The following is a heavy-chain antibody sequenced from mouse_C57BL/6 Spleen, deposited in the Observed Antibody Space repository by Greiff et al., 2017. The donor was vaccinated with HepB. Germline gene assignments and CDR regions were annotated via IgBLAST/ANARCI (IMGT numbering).Heavy chain of an antibody. V-gene: IGHV1-22*01. CDR2: INPNNGGT. Sequence: VQLQQSGPELVKPGASVKMSCKASGYTFTDYNMHWVKQSHGKSLEWIGYINPNNGGTSYNQKFKGKATLTVNKSSSTAYMELRSLTSEDSAVYYCARSAGSSYGYAMDYWGQGTSVTVSS. D-gene: IGHD1-1*01. CDR1: GYTFTDYN. CDR3: ARSAGSSYGYAMDY. J-gene: IGHJ4*01.